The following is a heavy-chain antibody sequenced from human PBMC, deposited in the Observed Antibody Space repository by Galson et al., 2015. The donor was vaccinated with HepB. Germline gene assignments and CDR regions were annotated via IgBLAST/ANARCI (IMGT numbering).Heavy chain of an antibody. CDR2: IIPIFGTA. D-gene: IGHD5-24*01. J-gene: IGHJ4*02. Sequence: SVKVSCKASGGTFSSYAISWVRQAPGQGLEWMGGIIPIFGTANYAQKFQGRVTITADESTSTAYMELSSLRSEDTAVYYCARVEMATITAPFDYWGQGTLVTVSS. V-gene: IGHV1-69*13. CDR3: ARVEMATITAPFDY. CDR1: GGTFSSYA.